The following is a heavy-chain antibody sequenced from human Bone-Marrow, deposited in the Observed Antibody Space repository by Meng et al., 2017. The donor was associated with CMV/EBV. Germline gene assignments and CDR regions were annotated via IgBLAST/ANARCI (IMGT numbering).Heavy chain of an antibody. V-gene: IGHV1-46*01. D-gene: IGHD2-2*01. J-gene: IGHJ6*02. CDR2: INPSGGST. CDR3: ARDCSSTSCFYQYYYYYGMDV. CDR1: GYTFTSYY. Sequence: ASVKVSCKASGYTFTSYYMHWVRQAPGQGLEWMGIINPSGGSTSYAQKFQGRVTMTRDTSTSTVYMELSSLRSEDTAVYYCARDCSSTSCFYQYYYYYGMDVWGQGTTVTVSS.